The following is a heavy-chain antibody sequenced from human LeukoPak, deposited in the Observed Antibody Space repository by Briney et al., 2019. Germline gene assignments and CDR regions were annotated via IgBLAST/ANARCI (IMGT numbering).Heavy chain of an antibody. V-gene: IGHV4-59*08. CDR3: ARPRTIRDPYTIFQPGAFDI. D-gene: IGHD3-9*01. Sequence: SETLSLTCTVSGGSISSYYWSWIRQPPGKGLEWIGYIYYSGSTNYNPSLKSRVTISVDTSKNQFSLKLSSVTAADTAVYYCARPRTIRDPYTIFQPGAFDIWGQGTMVTVSS. J-gene: IGHJ3*02. CDR2: IYYSGST. CDR1: GGSISSYY.